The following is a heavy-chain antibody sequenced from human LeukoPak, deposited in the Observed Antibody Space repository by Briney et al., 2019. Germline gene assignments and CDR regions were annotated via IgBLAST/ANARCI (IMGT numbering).Heavy chain of an antibody. Sequence: GGSLRLSCAASGFTFTNAWMTWVRQAPGKGLEWVGRIRTTTDGGTRDYAAPVKGRFTISRDDSTNTLYLQLNSLKTEDTAVYYCATSELERRSHFDFWGQGTLVTV. V-gene: IGHV3-15*05. CDR1: GFTFTNAW. CDR2: IRTTTDGGTR. D-gene: IGHD1-1*01. J-gene: IGHJ4*02. CDR3: ATSELERRSHFDF.